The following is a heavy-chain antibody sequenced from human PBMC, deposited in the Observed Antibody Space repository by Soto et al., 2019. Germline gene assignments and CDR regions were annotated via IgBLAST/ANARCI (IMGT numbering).Heavy chain of an antibody. J-gene: IGHJ6*02. D-gene: IGHD3-22*01. CDR3: ARGLYGYDSSGYYYYYGMDV. V-gene: IGHV3-33*01. Sequence: GGSLRLSCASSGFTFISYGMHWVRQAPGKGLEWVAVIWYDGSNKYYADSVKGRITISRDNSKNTLHLQMNSLRAEDTAVCYCARGLYGYDSSGYYYYYGMDVWGQGTTVTVSS. CDR1: GFTFISYG. CDR2: IWYDGSNK.